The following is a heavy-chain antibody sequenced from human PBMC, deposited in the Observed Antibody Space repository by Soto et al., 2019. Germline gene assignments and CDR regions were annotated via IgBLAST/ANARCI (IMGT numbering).Heavy chain of an antibody. J-gene: IGHJ4*02. Sequence: ASVKVSCKASGYTFTSYGISWVRQAPGQGLEWMGWISAYNGNTNYAQKLQGRVTMTTDTSTGTAYMELRSLRSDDTAVYYCARNIWYGGYGDPRGLEGFDYWGQGTLVTVSS. CDR1: GYTFTSYG. CDR2: ISAYNGNT. V-gene: IGHV1-18*01. D-gene: IGHD4-17*01. CDR3: ARNIWYGGYGDPRGLEGFDY.